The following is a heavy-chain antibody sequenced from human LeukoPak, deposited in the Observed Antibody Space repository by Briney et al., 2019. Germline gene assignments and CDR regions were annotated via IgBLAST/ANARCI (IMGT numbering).Heavy chain of an antibody. CDR2: ISQDGSGK. Sequence: PGGSLRLSCAASGFTFSSYWMNWARQAPGKGLEWVADISQDGSGKYYADSVKGRFTISRDNAENSLYLQMNSLRAEDTAVYYCARILRGGDFYYWGQGTLVTVSS. J-gene: IGHJ4*02. V-gene: IGHV3-7*01. D-gene: IGHD3-10*01. CDR1: GFTFSSYW. CDR3: ARILRGGDFYY.